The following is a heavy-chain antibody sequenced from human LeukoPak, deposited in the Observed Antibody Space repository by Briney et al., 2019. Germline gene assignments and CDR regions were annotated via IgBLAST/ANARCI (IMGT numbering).Heavy chain of an antibody. CDR1: GFTFSSYS. J-gene: IGHJ4*02. V-gene: IGHV3-48*01. Sequence: GGSLRLSCAASGFTFSSYSMNWVRQAPGKGLEWVSYISSSSSTIYYADCVKGRFTISRDNSKNTLYLQMNSLRAEDTAVYYCAKDRRFGGSCFGYWGQGTLVTVSS. D-gene: IGHD2-15*01. CDR3: AKDRRFGGSCFGY. CDR2: ISSSSSTI.